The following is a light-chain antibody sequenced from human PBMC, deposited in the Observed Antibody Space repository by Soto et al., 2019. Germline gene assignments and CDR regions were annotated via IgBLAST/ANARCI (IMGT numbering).Light chain of an antibody. J-gene: IGKJ2*01. CDR1: QSISSY. Sequence: DIQMTQSPSSLSASVGDRVTITCRASQSISSYLNWYQQKPGKAPKVLIYAASSLQSGVPSRFIGSGSGTYFTLTISSLQPEDFASYYCPHSYSTPYAVGQGTKLEIK. CDR3: PHSYSTPYA. V-gene: IGKV1-39*01. CDR2: AAS.